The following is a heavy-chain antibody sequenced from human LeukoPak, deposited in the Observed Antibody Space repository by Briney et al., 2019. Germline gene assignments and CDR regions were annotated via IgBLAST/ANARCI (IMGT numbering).Heavy chain of an antibody. CDR2: ISSSGSIT. CDR1: GFTFSDYG. V-gene: IGHV3-48*03. J-gene: IGHJ5*02. D-gene: IGHD3-9*01. Sequence: GGSLRLSCAASGFTFSDYGMMWVRQAPGKGLEWISYISSSGSITSHADSVRGRFTISRDNAKNSLFLQMSSLRAEDTAVYYCARDKSDWSLDPWGQGTPVTVSS. CDR3: ARDKSDWSLDP.